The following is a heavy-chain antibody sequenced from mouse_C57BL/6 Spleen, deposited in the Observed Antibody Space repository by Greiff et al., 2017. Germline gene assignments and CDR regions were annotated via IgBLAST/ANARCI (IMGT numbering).Heavy chain of an antibody. Sequence: EVKLMESGPGLVKPSQSLSLTCSVTGYSITSGYYWNWIRQFPGNKLEWMGYISYDGSNNYNPSLKNRISITRDTSKNQFFLKLNSVTTEDTATYYCARENRPRAMDYWGQGTSVTVSS. CDR1: GYSITSGYY. CDR2: ISYDGSN. J-gene: IGHJ4*01. V-gene: IGHV3-6*01. CDR3: ARENRPRAMDY.